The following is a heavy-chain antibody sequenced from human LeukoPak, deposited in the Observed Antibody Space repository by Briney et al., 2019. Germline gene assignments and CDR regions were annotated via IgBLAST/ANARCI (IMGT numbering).Heavy chain of an antibody. CDR1: GFTFSGSG. V-gene: IGHV3-33*01. Sequence: PGGSLRLSCAASGFTFSGSGMHWVRQAPGKGPEWVAVIWYDGSQRYYAESVKGRFIISRDNSKNTLDLQMSSLRVEDTAVYYCARDTTEGVLSLDVWGQGTTVTVSS. D-gene: IGHD2-8*01. CDR2: IWYDGSQR. CDR3: ARDTTEGVLSLDV. J-gene: IGHJ6*02.